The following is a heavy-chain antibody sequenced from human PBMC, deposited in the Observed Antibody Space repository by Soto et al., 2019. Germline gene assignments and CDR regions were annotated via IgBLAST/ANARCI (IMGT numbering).Heavy chain of an antibody. CDR2: ISNSGSTL. V-gene: IGHV3-11*01. CDR3: ARDRGLTYWTGGGCRPYYYYGMDV. CDR1: GFTFSDYY. J-gene: IGHJ6*02. D-gene: IGHD2-8*02. Sequence: QVQLVESGGALVKPGGSLRLSCAASGFTFSDYYMSWIRQAPGKGLEWISYISNSGSTLYYADSVKGRFTISRDNTKNSLYLQMNSLRADDTAVYYCARDRGLTYWTGGGCRPYYYYGMDVWGQGTTVTVSS.